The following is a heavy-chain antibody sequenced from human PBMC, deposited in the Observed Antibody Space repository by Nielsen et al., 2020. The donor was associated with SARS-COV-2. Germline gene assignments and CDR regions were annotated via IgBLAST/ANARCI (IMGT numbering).Heavy chain of an antibody. Sequence: LSLTCAASGFTFDDYAMNWVRQAPGKGLEWVSYISSSSSTIYYADSVKGRFTISRDNAKNSLYLQMNSLRDEDTAVYYCARGTLYSSSWYVLKDYWGQGTLVTVSS. J-gene: IGHJ4*02. CDR3: ARGTLYSSSWYVLKDY. D-gene: IGHD6-13*01. CDR2: ISSSSSTI. V-gene: IGHV3-48*02. CDR1: GFTFDDYA.